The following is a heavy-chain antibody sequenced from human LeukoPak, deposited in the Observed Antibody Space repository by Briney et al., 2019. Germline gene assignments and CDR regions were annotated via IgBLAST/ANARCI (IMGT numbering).Heavy chain of an antibody. CDR2: IYTSGST. CDR1: GGSISSGSYY. CDR3: ARGGETMIVAEGGYFDY. D-gene: IGHD3-22*01. J-gene: IGHJ4*02. V-gene: IGHV4-61*02. Sequence: SQTLSLTCTVSGGSISSGSYYWSWIRQPAGKGLEWIGRIYTSGSTNYNPSLKSRVTISVDRSKNQFSLKLSSVTAADTAVCYCARGGETMIVAEGGYFDYWGQGTLVTVSS.